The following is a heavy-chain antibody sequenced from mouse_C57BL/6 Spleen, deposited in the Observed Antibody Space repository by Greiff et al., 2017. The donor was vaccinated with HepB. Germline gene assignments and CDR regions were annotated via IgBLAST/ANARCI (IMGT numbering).Heavy chain of an antibody. J-gene: IGHJ3*01. CDR2: IRLKSDNYAT. Sequence: DVQLQESGGGLVQPGGSMKLSCVASGFTFSNYWMNWVRQSPEKGFEWVAQIRLKSDNYATHYAESVKGRFTISRDDSKSSVYLQMNNLRAEDTGIYYCTAWAAWFAYWGQGTLVTVSA. CDR3: TAWAAWFAY. V-gene: IGHV6-3*01. CDR1: GFTFSNYW.